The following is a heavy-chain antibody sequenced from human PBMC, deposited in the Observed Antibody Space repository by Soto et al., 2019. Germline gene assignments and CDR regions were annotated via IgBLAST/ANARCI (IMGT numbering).Heavy chain of an antibody. CDR1: GYTFTSYY. V-gene: IGHV1-46*01. CDR2: INPSGGST. Sequence: ASVKVSCKASGYTFTSYYMHWVRQAPGQGLEWMGIINPSGGSTSYAQKFQGRVTITRDTSTSTAYMELSSLRSEDTAVYYCARTQEFRYFDWLLFSYWGQGTLVPVSS. D-gene: IGHD3-9*01. CDR3: ARTQEFRYFDWLLFSY. J-gene: IGHJ4*02.